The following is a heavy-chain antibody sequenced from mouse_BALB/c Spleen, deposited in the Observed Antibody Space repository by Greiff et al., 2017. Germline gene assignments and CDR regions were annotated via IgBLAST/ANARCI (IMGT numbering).Heavy chain of an antibody. CDR1: GFSLTSYG. CDR3: ARDWVRGYAMDY. D-gene: IGHD2-14*01. V-gene: IGHV2-2*02. CDR2: IWSGGST. J-gene: IGHJ4*01. Sequence: QVHVKQSGPGLVQPSQSLSITCTVSGFSLTSYGVHWVRQSPGKGLEWLGVIWSGGSTDYNAAFISRLSISKDNSKSQVFFKMNSLQANDTAIYYCARDWVRGYAMDYWGQGTSVTVSS.